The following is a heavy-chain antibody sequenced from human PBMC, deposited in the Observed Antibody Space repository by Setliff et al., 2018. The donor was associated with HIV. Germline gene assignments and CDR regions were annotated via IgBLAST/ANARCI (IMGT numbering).Heavy chain of an antibody. J-gene: IGHJ4*02. CDR1: GGSISSYY. Sequence: SETLSLTCTVSGGSISSYYWSWIRQPPGKGLEWIGYIYYSGSTNCNPSLKSRVTISVDTSKNQFSLKLSSVTAADTAVHYCARITMVRGLRGLYYFDYWGQGTLVTVSS. V-gene: IGHV4-59*01. D-gene: IGHD3-10*01. CDR3: ARITMVRGLRGLYYFDY. CDR2: IYYSGST.